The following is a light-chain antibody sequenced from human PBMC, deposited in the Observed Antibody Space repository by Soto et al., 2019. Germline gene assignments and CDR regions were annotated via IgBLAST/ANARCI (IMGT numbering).Light chain of an antibody. CDR1: SSNIGAGYP. CDR3: QSYDSSLSGYV. J-gene: IGLJ1*01. Sequence: QSALTQPPSVSGAPGQRITISCTGSSSNIGAGYPVHWYQQLPGTAPKLLIFGNTIRPSGVPDRFSGSRSGLAITGLQAEDEADYYCQSYDSSLSGYVFGTGTKVTAL. V-gene: IGLV1-40*01. CDR2: GNT.